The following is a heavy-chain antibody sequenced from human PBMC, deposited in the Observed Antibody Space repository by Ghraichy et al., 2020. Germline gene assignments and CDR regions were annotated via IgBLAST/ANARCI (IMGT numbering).Heavy chain of an antibody. CDR1: GFTFSSYA. CDR3: AKDRNSGSYDGSFHI. V-gene: IGHV3-23*01. D-gene: IGHD1-26*01. CDR2: ISVSGGST. J-gene: IGHJ3*02. Sequence: GGSLRLSCAASGFTFSSYAMSWVRQAPGKGLEWVSAISVSGGSTYYADSVKGRFSISRDNSKNTLYLQMNSLRAEDTAVYYCAKDRNSGSYDGSFHIWGQGKMVTVSS.